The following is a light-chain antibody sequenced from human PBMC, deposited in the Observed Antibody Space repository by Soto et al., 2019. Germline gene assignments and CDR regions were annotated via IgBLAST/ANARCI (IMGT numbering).Light chain of an antibody. Sequence: QSVLTQPPSVSGAPGQRVTISCTGSSSNIGAGYDVHWYQQLPGTAPKLLIYGNSNRPSGVPDRFSVSKTGTSASLAITGLQAEDEADYYCQSYDTSLSVAFGGGTQLTVL. CDR2: GNS. V-gene: IGLV1-40*01. J-gene: IGLJ2*01. CDR3: QSYDTSLSVA. CDR1: SSNIGAGYD.